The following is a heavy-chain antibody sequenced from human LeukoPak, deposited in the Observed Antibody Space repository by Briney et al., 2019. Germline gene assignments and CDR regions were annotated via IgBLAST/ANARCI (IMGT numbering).Heavy chain of an antibody. V-gene: IGHV4-34*01. CDR1: GGSFSAYY. Sequence: SETLSLTCAVYGGSFSAYYWSWIRQPPGKGLEWIGEINHSGNTNYNPSLTIRVTISVDTSKNHFSLKLSSVTAADTAVYFCARRRVVPRFFDYWGQGSLVTVSS. CDR2: INHSGNT. CDR3: ARRRVVPRFFDY. D-gene: IGHD2-15*01. J-gene: IGHJ4*02.